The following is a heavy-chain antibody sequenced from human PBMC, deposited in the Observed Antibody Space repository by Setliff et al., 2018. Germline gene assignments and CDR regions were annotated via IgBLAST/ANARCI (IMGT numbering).Heavy chain of an antibody. CDR1: GASIISDSYY. CDR3: ARQTADTFHYYYMDV. Sequence: PSETLSLTCTVSGASIISDSYYWGWIRQPPGKGLEWIGTVHYSGDTYYNPSFESRITISVDTSKNQFSLSLSSVTAADTAVYYCARQTADTFHYYYMDVWGKGTTVTVSS. D-gene: IGHD6-19*01. CDR2: VHYSGDT. J-gene: IGHJ6*03. V-gene: IGHV4-39*01.